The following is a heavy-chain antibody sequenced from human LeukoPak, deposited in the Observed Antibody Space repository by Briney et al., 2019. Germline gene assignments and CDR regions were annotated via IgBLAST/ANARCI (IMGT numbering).Heavy chain of an antibody. V-gene: IGHV1-2*02. CDR1: GYTFTVTDYN. D-gene: IGHD1-14*01. Sequence: ASVKVSCKASGYTFTVTDYNIQWGWHAPGQGREWMGSINTKSGDTYYEQKVHGRVTWTRDTSINTAYMDLSSLRSDDTAVYYCFILKSDRVWGQGTLVTVSA. CDR2: INTKSGDT. CDR3: FILKSDRV. J-gene: IGHJ4*02.